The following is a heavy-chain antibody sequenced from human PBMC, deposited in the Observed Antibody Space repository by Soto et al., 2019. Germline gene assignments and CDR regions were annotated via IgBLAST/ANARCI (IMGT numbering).Heavy chain of an antibody. J-gene: IGHJ4*02. CDR1: GFTFSGSA. CDR3: TRGYGDYVRDY. CDR2: IRSKANNYAT. V-gene: IGHV3-73*01. D-gene: IGHD4-17*01. Sequence: EVQLVESGGGLGQPGESLKLSCAVSGFTFSGSAMHWVRQASGKGLEWVGRIRSKANNYATAYAASVKGRFTISRDDSKNTAYLQMNSLKSEDTAVYYCTRGYGDYVRDYWGQGTLVTVSS.